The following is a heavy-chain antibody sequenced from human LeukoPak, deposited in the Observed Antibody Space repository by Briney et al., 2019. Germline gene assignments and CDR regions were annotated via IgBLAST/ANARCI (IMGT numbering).Heavy chain of an antibody. CDR2: IYNSDNT. D-gene: IGHD3-22*01. CDR1: GGSISSTIHT. Sequence: SETLSLTCTVSGGSISSTIHTWNWIRQPAGKGLEWIGRIYNSDNTNYSPSLQSRITISVDTSKNQFSLKMSSVTAADTAVYYCAKGLYESSGRYYYHIDVWGKGTAVTIS. V-gene: IGHV4-61*02. CDR3: AKGLYESSGRYYYHIDV. J-gene: IGHJ6*03.